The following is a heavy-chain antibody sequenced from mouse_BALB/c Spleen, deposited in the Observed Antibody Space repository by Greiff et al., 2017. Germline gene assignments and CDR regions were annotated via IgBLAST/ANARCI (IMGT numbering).Heavy chain of an antibody. CDR2: ISTYYGDA. CDR3: ARGGSTMTMDY. D-gene: IGHD2-4*01. J-gene: IGHJ4*01. Sequence: VKLLESGAELVRPGVSVKISCKGSGYTFTDYAMHWVKQSHAKSLEWIGVISTYYGDASYNQKFKGKATMTVDKSSSTAYMELARLTSEDSAIYYCARGGSTMTMDYWGQGTSVTVSS. CDR1: GYTFTDYA. V-gene: IGHV1S137*01.